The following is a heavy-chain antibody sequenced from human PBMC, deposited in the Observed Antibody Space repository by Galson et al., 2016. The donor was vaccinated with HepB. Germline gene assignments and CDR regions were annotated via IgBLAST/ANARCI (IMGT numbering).Heavy chain of an antibody. CDR2: IDPSDSYT. Sequence: QSGAEVKKPGESLRISCQGFGFNFNSYWISWVRQRPGKGLEWMGRIDPSDSYTSDRPSIEGHVTISVDKSISTVYLQWSSLKASDTAMDYCATRRLEDFEWVVLWGQGTLVTVSA. V-gene: IGHV5-10-1*01. CDR3: ATRRLEDFEWVVL. J-gene: IGHJ4*02. D-gene: IGHD3-9*01. CDR1: GFNFNSYW.